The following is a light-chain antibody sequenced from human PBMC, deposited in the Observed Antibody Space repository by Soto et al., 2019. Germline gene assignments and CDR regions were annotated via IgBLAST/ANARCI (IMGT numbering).Light chain of an antibody. CDR2: EGS. CDR3: CSYANTTTV. J-gene: IGLJ3*02. CDR1: SSDVGGYKH. Sequence: QSALTQPASVSGSPGQSITISCTGTSSDVGGYKHVSWYQHHPGKAPKLMIYEGSKRPSGVSNRFSGSKSDNTASLTISGLQAEDEADYYCCSYANTTTVFGGGTKLTVL. V-gene: IGLV2-23*01.